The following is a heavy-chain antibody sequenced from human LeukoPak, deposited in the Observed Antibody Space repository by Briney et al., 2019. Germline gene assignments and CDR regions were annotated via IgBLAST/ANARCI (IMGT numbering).Heavy chain of an antibody. CDR2: ISAYNGNT. J-gene: IGHJ5*02. D-gene: IGHD6-13*01. Sequence: GASVKVSCKASGYTFTSYGISWVRQAPGQGLEWMGWISAYNGNTNYAQKLQGRVTMTTDTSTSTAYMELRSLRSDDTAVYYCARDPSTTGYSSSWYLRLGSWFDPWGQGTLVTVSS. CDR1: GYTFTSYG. V-gene: IGHV1-18*01. CDR3: ARDPSTTGYSSSWYLRLGSWFDP.